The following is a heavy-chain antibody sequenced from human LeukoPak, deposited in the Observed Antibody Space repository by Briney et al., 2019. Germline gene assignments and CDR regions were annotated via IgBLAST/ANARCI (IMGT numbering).Heavy chain of an antibody. CDR3: ARVLAYYDSSGYSDAFDI. D-gene: IGHD3-22*01. J-gene: IGHJ3*02. CDR2: IYTSGST. CDR1: GGSISSYY. V-gene: IGHV4-4*09. Sequence: SETLSLTCTVSGGSISSYYWSWIRQPPGKGLEWIGYIYTSGSTNYNPSLKSRVTISVDTSKNQFSLKPSSVTAADTAVYYCARVLAYYDSSGYSDAFDIWGQGTMVTVSS.